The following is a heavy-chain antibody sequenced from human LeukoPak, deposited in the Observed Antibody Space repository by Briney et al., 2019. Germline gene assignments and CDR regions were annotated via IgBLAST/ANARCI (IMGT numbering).Heavy chain of an antibody. CDR2: IKQDGSEK. V-gene: IGHV3-7*01. J-gene: IGHJ4*02. CDR3: ARGISGSSLGFDY. Sequence: GGSLRLSCAASGFTFSSYWMSWVRQAPGKGLEWVANIKQDGSEKYYVDSVKGRFTISRDNAKNSLYLQMNSLRAEDTAVYYCARGISGSSLGFDYWGQGTLVTVSS. D-gene: IGHD1-26*01. CDR1: GFTFSSYW.